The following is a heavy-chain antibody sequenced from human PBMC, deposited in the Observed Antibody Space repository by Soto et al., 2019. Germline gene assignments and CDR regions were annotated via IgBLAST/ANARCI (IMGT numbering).Heavy chain of an antibody. CDR2: INAGNGNT. D-gene: IGHD5-12*01. Sequence: QVQLVQSGAEVKKPGASVKVSCKASGYTFTSYAMHWVRQAPGQRLEWMGWINAGNGNTKYSQKFQGRVTITRDTSASTAYMELSSLRSEDTAVYYCARGGYSGYDGNYGMDVWGQGTTVTVSS. CDR3: ARGGYSGYDGNYGMDV. CDR1: GYTFTSYA. J-gene: IGHJ6*02. V-gene: IGHV1-3*01.